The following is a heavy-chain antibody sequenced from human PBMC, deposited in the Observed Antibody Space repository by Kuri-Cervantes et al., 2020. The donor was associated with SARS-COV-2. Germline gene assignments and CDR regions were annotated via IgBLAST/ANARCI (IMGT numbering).Heavy chain of an antibody. J-gene: IGHJ5*02. CDR3: ARTRGANIVVVPAAISAWFDP. CDR2: INAGNGNT. CDR1: GYTFTSYA. Sequence: SVKVSCKASGYTFTSYAMHWVRQAPGQRLEWMGWINAGNGNTKYSQKFQGRVTITRDTSASTAYMELSSLRSEDTAVYYCARTRGANIVVVPAAISAWFDPWGQGTLVTVSS. D-gene: IGHD2-2*01. V-gene: IGHV1-3*01.